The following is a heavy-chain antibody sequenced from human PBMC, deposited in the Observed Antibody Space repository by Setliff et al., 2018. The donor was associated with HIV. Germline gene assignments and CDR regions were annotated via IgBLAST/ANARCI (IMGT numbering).Heavy chain of an antibody. D-gene: IGHD3-22*01. V-gene: IGHV4-34*01. CDR2: INHSGST. Sequence: SETLSLTCAVYGGSFSGYYWSWIRQPPGKGLEWIGEINHSGSTNYNPSLESRVTISVDTSKNQFSLNLRSVTAADTAVYYCAGRGGISTTVEGPPPFDFWGPGTLVTVSS. J-gene: IGHJ4*02. CDR1: GGSFSGYY. CDR3: AGRGGISTTVEGPPPFDF.